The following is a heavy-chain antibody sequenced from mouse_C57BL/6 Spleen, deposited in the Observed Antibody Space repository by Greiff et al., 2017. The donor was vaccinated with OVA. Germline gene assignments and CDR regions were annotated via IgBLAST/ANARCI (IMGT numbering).Heavy chain of an antibody. Sequence: EVQLVESGPELVKPGASVKISCKASGYSFTDYNMNWVKQSNGKSLEWIGVINPNYGTTSYNQKFKGKATLTVDQSSSTAYMQLNSLTSEDSAVYYCARRRDYGSSRWYFDVWGTGTTVTVSS. D-gene: IGHD1-1*01. CDR3: ARRRDYGSSRWYFDV. J-gene: IGHJ1*03. CDR1: GYSFTDYN. V-gene: IGHV1-39*01. CDR2: INPNYGTT.